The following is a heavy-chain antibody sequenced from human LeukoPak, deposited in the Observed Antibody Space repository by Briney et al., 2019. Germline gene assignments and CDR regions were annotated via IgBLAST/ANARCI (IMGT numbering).Heavy chain of an antibody. D-gene: IGHD2-15*01. CDR2: IGIDSGNT. V-gene: IGHV3-48*04. J-gene: IGHJ5*02. CDR3: ARGYCSSGGCLQNNWFDP. Sequence: PGGSLRLSCAASGFTFSDYSMNWVRQAPGKGLEWISYIGIDSGNTNYADSVKGRFTISRDNAKNSLDLQMNSLRVEDTAVYYCARGYCSSGGCLQNNWFDPWGQGTLVTVSS. CDR1: GFTFSDYS.